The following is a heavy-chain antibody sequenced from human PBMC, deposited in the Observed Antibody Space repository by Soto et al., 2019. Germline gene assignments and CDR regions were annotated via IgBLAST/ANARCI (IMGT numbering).Heavy chain of an antibody. Sequence: QLQLQESGSGLVKPSQTLSLTCAVSGGSISSGGYSWSWIRQPPGKGLEWIGYIYHSGSTYYNPSLTSRVTISVDRSKNQFSLTLSSVTAADTAVYYCARGGVDYYDSSGYYFSPYYFDYWGQGTLVTVSS. CDR1: GGSISSGGYS. D-gene: IGHD3-22*01. V-gene: IGHV4-30-2*01. CDR2: IYHSGST. CDR3: ARGGVDYYDSSGYYFSPYYFDY. J-gene: IGHJ4*02.